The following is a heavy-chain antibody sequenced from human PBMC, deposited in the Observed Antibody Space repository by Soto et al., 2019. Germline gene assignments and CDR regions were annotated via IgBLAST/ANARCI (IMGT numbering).Heavy chain of an antibody. V-gene: IGHV1-2*02. D-gene: IGHD3-10*01. CDR2: INAGDGDT. Sequence: QVQLVQSGAEVKKPGASVNVSCQVSGYTFTDHYLHWVRQAPGHGLEWMGWINAGDGDTNYAQKVQGRIAMTRETSIKTAYVELSRLTSGDTAVYDCARVRFFVVRGDPFDFWGQGTLVSVSS. CDR1: GYTFTDHY. CDR3: ARVRFFVVRGDPFDF. J-gene: IGHJ4*02.